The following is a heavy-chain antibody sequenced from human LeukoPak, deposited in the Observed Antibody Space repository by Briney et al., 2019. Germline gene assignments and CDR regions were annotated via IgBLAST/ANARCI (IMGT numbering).Heavy chain of an antibody. D-gene: IGHD4-11*01. Sequence: TSETLSLTCTVSGGSISSGDYYWSWIRQPPGKGLEWIGYIYYSGSTYYNPSHKSRVTISVDTSKNQFSLKLSSVTAADTAVYYCARGGLDYTDFDYWGQGTLVTVSS. V-gene: IGHV4-30-4*08. CDR1: GGSISSGDYY. CDR2: IYYSGST. CDR3: ARGGLDYTDFDY. J-gene: IGHJ4*02.